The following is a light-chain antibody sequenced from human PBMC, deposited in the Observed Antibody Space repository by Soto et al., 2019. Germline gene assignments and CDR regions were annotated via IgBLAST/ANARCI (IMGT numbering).Light chain of an antibody. J-gene: IGKJ4*01. V-gene: IGKV1-5*03. CDR3: QQYKSFSLT. Sequence: DLQMTQSPSTLSASVGDRVTITCRASQNINSWLAWYQKKPGKAPKLLIYKTSNLESGVPSRFSGSGSGTEFSLTISSLQPDDFATYYCQQYKSFSLTFGGGTRVEVK. CDR1: QNINSW. CDR2: KTS.